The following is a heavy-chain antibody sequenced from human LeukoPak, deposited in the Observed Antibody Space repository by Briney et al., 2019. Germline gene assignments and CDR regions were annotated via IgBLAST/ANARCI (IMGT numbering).Heavy chain of an antibody. CDR2: INSDGSEG. CDR3: ASNGVTTDFDY. D-gene: IGHD4-11*01. V-gene: IGHV3-7*03. Sequence: GGSLRLSCAVSGFTFSGFWMSWSRQAPGKGLEWVASINSDGSEGYYADVVKGRFTISRDNAKNSLYLQINSLRAEDTAVYYCASNGVTTDFDYWGQGTLVTVSS. CDR1: GFTFSGFW. J-gene: IGHJ4*02.